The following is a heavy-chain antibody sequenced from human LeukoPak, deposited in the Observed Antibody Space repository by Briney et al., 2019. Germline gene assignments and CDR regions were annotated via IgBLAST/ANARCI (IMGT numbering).Heavy chain of an antibody. J-gene: IGHJ4*02. Sequence: ASVKVSCKASGYTFTGYFMHWVRQAPGQGLDWMGWINPNTGGTKYAQKFQGRVTMTRDTSIGTAYMELSTVTSDDTSVYFCARVHATGYFSLDLGYWGQGTLVTVSS. CDR2: INPNTGGT. D-gene: IGHD3-9*01. V-gene: IGHV1-2*02. CDR1: GYTFTGYF. CDR3: ARVHATGYFSLDLGY.